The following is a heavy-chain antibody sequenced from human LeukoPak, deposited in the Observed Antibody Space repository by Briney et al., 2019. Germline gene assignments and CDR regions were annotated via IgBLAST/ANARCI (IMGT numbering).Heavy chain of an antibody. J-gene: IGHJ6*02. D-gene: IGHD2-15*01. CDR3: ASGYCSGGSCYRNYYYYYGMDV. CDR1: GGSISSSGYY. Sequence: SETLSLTCTVSGGSISSSGYYWGWIRQPPGKGLEWIGSINYGGSTYYNPSLKSRVIISVDTSKNQFSLKLSSVTAADTAVYYCASGYCSGGSCYRNYYYYYGMDVWGQGTTVTVSS. CDR2: INYGGST. V-gene: IGHV4-39*07.